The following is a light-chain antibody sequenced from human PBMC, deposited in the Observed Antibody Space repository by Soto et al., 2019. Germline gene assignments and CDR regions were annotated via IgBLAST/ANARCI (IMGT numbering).Light chain of an antibody. Sequence: DIQMTQSPSSLSASVGDRVTITCRASQGISNYLAWYQQKPGKVPKLLIYAASTLQSGVPSRFGGSGSGTYFTLTISSLQPEDVATYYCQKYNSAPRATFGGGTKVEIK. CDR1: QGISNY. J-gene: IGKJ4*01. CDR3: QKYNSAPRAT. CDR2: AAS. V-gene: IGKV1-27*01.